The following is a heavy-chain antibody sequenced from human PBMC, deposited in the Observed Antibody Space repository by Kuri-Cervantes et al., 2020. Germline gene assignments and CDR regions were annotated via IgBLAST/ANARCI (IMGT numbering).Heavy chain of an antibody. D-gene: IGHD6-19*01. CDR3: ARRRVKWLAGDFDY. CDR2: IYPGDSDT. V-gene: IGHV5-51*01. J-gene: IGHJ4*02. CDR1: GYNFTTYW. Sequence: KVSCKDSGYNFTTYWIGWVRQMPGKGLEWMGIIYPGDSDTRYSPSFQGQVTISADKSISTAYLQWSSLKASDTAMYYCARRRVKWLAGDFDYWGQGTLVTVSS.